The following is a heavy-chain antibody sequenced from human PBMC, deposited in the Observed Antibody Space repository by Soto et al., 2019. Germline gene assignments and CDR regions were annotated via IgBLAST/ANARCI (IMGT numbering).Heavy chain of an antibody. CDR2: IYPGDSDT. J-gene: IGHJ3*02. V-gene: IGHV5-51*01. CDR3: ARLYQYIWGSYYSRAFDI. CDR1: GYSFTSYW. D-gene: IGHD3-16*01. Sequence: GESLKISCKGSGYSFTSYWIGWVRQMPGKGLEWKGIIYPGDSDTRYSPSFQGQVTISADKSISTAYLQWSSLKASDTVMYYCARLYQYIWGSYYSRAFDIWGQGTMVTVSS.